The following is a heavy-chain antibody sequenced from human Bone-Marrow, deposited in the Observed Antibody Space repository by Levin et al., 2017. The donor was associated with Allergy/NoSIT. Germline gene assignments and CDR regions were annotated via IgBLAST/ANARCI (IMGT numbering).Heavy chain of an antibody. Sequence: GESLKISCKAFGYTFTDYYIHWVRQAPGQGLEWMGWINPKGGDTTYAQNFHGRLTMTRNVPFNTVEMQLRSLTSDDTAVYYCATDRQIGVVPDERGFDPWGQGTLVTVSS. CDR3: ATDRQIGVVPDERGFDP. V-gene: IGHV1-2*02. CDR2: INPKGGDT. CDR1: GYTFTDYY. J-gene: IGHJ5*02. D-gene: IGHD2-2*01.